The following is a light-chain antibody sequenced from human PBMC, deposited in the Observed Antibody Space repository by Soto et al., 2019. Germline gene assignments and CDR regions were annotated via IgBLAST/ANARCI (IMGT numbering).Light chain of an antibody. CDR3: QSHDSSLSGYV. CDR2: GNS. V-gene: IGLV1-40*01. Sequence: QAVVTQPPSVSGAPGQRVTISCTGSSSNIGAGYDLHWYQQLPGTAPKLLFYGNSNRPSGVPDRFSGSKSGTSASLAITGLQAEDEADYYCQSHDSSLSGYVFGTGTKVTVL. J-gene: IGLJ1*01. CDR1: SSNIGAGYD.